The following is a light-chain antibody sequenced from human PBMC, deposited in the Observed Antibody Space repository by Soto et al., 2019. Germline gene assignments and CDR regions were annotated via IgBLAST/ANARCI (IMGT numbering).Light chain of an antibody. CDR1: QSISSW. V-gene: IGKV1-5*01. Sequence: DIQMTQSPSPLSASVGERVTITGRASQSISSWLAWYQQKPGKAPKLLIYDASSLESGVPSRFSGSGSGTEFTLTSSSLQPDDFATYYCQQYNSYPLTFGGGTKVDIK. J-gene: IGKJ4*01. CDR3: QQYNSYPLT. CDR2: DAS.